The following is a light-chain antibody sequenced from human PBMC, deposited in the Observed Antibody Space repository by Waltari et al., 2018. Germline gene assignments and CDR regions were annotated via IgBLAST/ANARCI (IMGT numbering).Light chain of an antibody. Sequence: NFMLTQPHSVSESPGTTVTISCTRSSGSIASNFVPWYQQRPGSSPTTVIYEDNQRPSGVPDRFSGSIDSSSNSASLSISGLKTEDEADYYCQSYDSSNPLVVFGGGTKLTVL. CDR1: SGSIASNF. J-gene: IGLJ2*01. V-gene: IGLV6-57*01. CDR2: EDN. CDR3: QSYDSSNPLVV.